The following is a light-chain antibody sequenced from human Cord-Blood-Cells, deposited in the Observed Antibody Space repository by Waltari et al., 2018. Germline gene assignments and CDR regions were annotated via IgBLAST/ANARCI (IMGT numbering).Light chain of an antibody. CDR2: EGS. Sequence: QSALTQPASVSGSPGQSITISCTGTSSDVGSSNLVSWYQQHPGKAPTLMISEGSKRPSGVSNRFSGSKSGNTASLTISGLQAEDEADYYCCSYAGSSTFVVFGGGTKLTVL. CDR1: SSDVGSSNL. J-gene: IGLJ2*01. V-gene: IGLV2-23*03. CDR3: CSYAGSSTFVV.